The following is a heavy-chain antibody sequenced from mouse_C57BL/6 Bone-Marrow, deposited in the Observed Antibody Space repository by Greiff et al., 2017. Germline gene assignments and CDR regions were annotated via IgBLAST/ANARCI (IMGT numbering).Heavy chain of an antibody. CDR3: ARRGLTTVVEGYFDY. Sequence: QVQLQQSGPELVKPGASVKISCKASGYAFSSSWMNWVKQRPGKGLEWIGRIYPGDGDTNYNGKFKGKATLTADKSSSTAYMQLSSLTSEDSAVYFGARRGLTTVVEGYFDYWGQGTTLTVSS. D-gene: IGHD1-1*01. J-gene: IGHJ2*01. CDR1: GYAFSSSW. CDR2: IYPGDGDT. V-gene: IGHV1-82*01.